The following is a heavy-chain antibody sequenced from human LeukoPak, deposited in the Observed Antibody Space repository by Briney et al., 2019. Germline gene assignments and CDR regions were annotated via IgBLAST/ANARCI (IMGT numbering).Heavy chain of an antibody. CDR1: GFTFRSYD. J-gene: IGHJ3*02. Sequence: PGGSLRLSCAASGFTFRSYDMHWVRQATGKGLDWVSAIGTAGDTYYPGSVKGRFTISRENAKNSLYLQMNSLRAGDTAVYYCARALRDTGAFDIWGQGTMVTVSS. CDR2: IGTAGDT. CDR3: ARALRDTGAFDI. V-gene: IGHV3-13*01. D-gene: IGHD1-14*01.